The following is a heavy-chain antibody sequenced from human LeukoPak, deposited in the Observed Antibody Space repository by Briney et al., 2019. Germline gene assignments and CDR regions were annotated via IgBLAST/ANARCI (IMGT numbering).Heavy chain of an antibody. CDR2: IYYSGST. CDR1: GGSISSYY. D-gene: IGHD5-24*01. CDR3: ARAEGRAGYNDY. V-gene: IGHV4-59*01. Sequence: SETLSLTCTVSGGSISSYYWSWIRQPPGKGLEWIGYIYYSGSTNYNPSLKSRVTISVDTSKNQFSLKLSSVTAADTAVYYCARAEGRAGYNDYWGQGTLVTVSS. J-gene: IGHJ4*02.